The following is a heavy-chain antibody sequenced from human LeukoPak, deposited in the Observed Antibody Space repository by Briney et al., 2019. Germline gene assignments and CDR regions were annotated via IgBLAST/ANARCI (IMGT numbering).Heavy chain of an antibody. D-gene: IGHD2-15*01. CDR3: ARPVVAATTPDTFDI. Sequence: GGSLRLSCAASRFTFDKIGMNWVRQAPGKGLEWVSYISSGGRTIYYADSVKGRFTMSRDNAKNSLYLQMNSLRAEDTAVYYCARPVVAATTPDTFDIWGQGTMVTVSS. CDR1: RFTFDKIG. J-gene: IGHJ3*02. CDR2: ISSGGRTI. V-gene: IGHV3-48*04.